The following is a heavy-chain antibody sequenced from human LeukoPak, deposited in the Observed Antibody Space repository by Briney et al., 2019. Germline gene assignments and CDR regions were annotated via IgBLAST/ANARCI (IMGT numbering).Heavy chain of an antibody. CDR2: ISGSGDST. D-gene: IGHD4/OR15-4a*01. CDR3: AKDISYGGNPAFEH. CDR1: GFTFSSYG. J-gene: IGHJ4*02. V-gene: IGHV3-23*01. Sequence: GGSLRLSCSGSGFTFSSYGMTWVRQAPGKGLEWVSAISGSGDSTYYADSVKGRFTVSRDNSKSSLYLQMNSLSTEDTALYYCAKDISYGGNPAFEHWGQGIPVTVSS.